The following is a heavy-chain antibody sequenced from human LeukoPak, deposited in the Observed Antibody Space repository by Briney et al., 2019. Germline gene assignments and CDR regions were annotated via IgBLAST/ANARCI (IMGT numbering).Heavy chain of an antibody. J-gene: IGHJ4*02. D-gene: IGHD3-22*01. CDR2: ISAYNGNT. CDR3: ARARIGVVTLYYFDY. Sequence: ASVKVSCKASGYTFTNYGFSWVRQAPGQGLEWMGWISAYNGNTNYAQKLQGRVTMTTDTSTSTAYMELRSLRSEDTAVYYCARARIGVVTLYYFDYWGQGTLVTVSS. V-gene: IGHV1-18*01. CDR1: GYTFTNYG.